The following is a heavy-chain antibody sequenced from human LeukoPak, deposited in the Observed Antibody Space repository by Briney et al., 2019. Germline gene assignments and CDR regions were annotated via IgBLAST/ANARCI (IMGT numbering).Heavy chain of an antibody. CDR3: ARDRSLDTIFGVVTPHFDY. Sequence: SETLSLTCTVSGGFIRSYFWSWIRQPAGKGLEWIWRIYTSGSTTYNPSLKSRVTMLFEASNNQLSLKLSSVTAADTAVYYCARDRSLDTIFGVVTPHFDYWGQGTLVTVSS. J-gene: IGHJ4*02. D-gene: IGHD3-3*01. CDR1: GGFIRSYF. CDR2: IYTSGST. V-gene: IGHV4-4*07.